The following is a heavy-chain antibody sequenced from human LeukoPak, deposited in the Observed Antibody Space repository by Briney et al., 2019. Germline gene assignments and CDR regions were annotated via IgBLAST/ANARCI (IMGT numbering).Heavy chain of an antibody. CDR1: GFIYSDWW. V-gene: IGHV3-7*01. Sequence: GGSLRLSCVASGFIYSDWWMNWVRQAPGKGLEWVANINTDGTGKYYVDSVRGRFTISRDNAKNSLYLQMNSLRAEDTAVYYCARDGVGEQQLVVDYWGQGTLVTVSS. CDR3: ARDGVGEQQLVVDY. CDR2: INTDGTGK. D-gene: IGHD6-13*01. J-gene: IGHJ4*02.